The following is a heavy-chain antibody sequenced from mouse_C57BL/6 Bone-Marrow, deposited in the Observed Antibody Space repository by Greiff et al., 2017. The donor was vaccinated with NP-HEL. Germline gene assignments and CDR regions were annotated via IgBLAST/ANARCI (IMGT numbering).Heavy chain of an antibody. CDR2: ILPGSGST. V-gene: IGHV1-9*01. CDR3: ARSGTTVVATRTWFAY. CDR1: GYTFTGYW. J-gene: IGHJ3*01. Sequence: QVQLQQSGAELMKPGASVKLSCKATGYTFTGYWIEWVKQRPGHGLEWIGEILPGSGSTNYNEKFKGKATFTAGTSSNTAYMQLSRLTTEDSAIYYCARSGTTVVATRTWFAYWGQGTLVTVSA. D-gene: IGHD1-1*01.